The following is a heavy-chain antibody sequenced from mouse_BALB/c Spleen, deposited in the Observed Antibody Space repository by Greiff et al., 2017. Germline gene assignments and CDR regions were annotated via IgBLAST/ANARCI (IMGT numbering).Heavy chain of an antibody. V-gene: IGHV1-7*01. J-gene: IGHJ2*01. CDR2: INPSTGYT. Sequence: LQQSGAELAKPGASVKMSCKASGYTFTSYWMHWVKQRPGQGLEWIGYINPSTGYTEYNQKFKDKATLTADKSSSTAYMQLSSLTSEDSAVYYCARAPPLGRLRVDYWGQGTTLTVSS. D-gene: IGHD1-2*01. CDR1: GYTFTSYW. CDR3: ARAPPLGRLRVDY.